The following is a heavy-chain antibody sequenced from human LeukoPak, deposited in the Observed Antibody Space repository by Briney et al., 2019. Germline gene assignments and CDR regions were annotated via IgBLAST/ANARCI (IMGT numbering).Heavy chain of an antibody. V-gene: IGHV4-59*12. D-gene: IGHD2-2*01. CDR3: AREDVVVPAGGRLGFDP. J-gene: IGHJ5*02. CDR2: IYYSGST. CDR1: GGSISSYY. Sequence: SETLSLTCTVSGGSISSYYWSWIRQPPGKGLEWIGYIYYSGSTNYNPSLKSRVTISVDTSKNQFPLKLSSVTGADTAVYYCAREDVVVPAGGRLGFDPWGQGTLVTVSS.